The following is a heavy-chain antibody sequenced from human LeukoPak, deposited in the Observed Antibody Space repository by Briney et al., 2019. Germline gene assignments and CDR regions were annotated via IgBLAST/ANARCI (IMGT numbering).Heavy chain of an antibody. V-gene: IGHV1-2*02. J-gene: IGHJ4*02. CDR3: AREIGSGSWDY. CDR2: INPNSGGT. Sequence: ASVKVSCKASGYTFNGYYMHWVRQAPGQGLEWMGWINPNSGGTNYVENFQGRVTMTRDTSISTAFLELSRLRSEDTAVYYCAREIGSGSWDYWGQGTLVTVSP. CDR1: GYTFNGYY. D-gene: IGHD1-26*01.